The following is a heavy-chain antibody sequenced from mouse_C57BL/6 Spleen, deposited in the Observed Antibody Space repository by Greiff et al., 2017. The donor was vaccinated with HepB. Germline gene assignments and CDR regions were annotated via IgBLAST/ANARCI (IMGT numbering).Heavy chain of an antibody. V-gene: IGHV5-6*01. CDR1: GFTFSSYG. Sequence: EVQLVESGGDLVKPGGSLKLSCAASGFTFSSYGMSWVRQTPDKRLEWVATISSGGSYTYYPDSVKGRFTISRDNAKNTLYLQMSSLKSEDTAVYYCASQTGTGAMDCWGQGTSVTVSS. J-gene: IGHJ4*01. CDR2: ISSGGSYT. D-gene: IGHD4-1*01. CDR3: ASQTGTGAMDC.